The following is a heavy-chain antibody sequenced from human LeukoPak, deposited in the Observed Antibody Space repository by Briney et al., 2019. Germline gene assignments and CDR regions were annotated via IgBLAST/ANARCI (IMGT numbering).Heavy chain of an antibody. D-gene: IGHD3-9*01. CDR2: IHYSGST. CDR3: AREDYDVVAGSSSFDY. CDR1: GGSISRYF. J-gene: IGHJ4*02. V-gene: IGHV4-59*01. Sequence: SETLSLTCTVSGGSISRYFWSWIRQPPGKGLEWIGYIHYSGSTNYNPSLKSRVTILVDTSKNRFSLSLSSVTAADTAVYYCAREDYDVVAGSSSFDYWGQGALVTVSS.